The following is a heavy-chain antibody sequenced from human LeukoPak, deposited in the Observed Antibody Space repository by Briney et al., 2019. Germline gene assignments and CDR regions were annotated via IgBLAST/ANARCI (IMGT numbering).Heavy chain of an antibody. Sequence: ASVTVSCTASGYTFTDYYMHWVRQAPGQGLEWMGRINPNSGGTNYAQKFQGRVTMTRDTSISTAYMELRGLRSDDTAVYYCARGGDTPMGTFDYWGQGTLVTVSS. CDR2: INPNSGGT. D-gene: IGHD5-18*01. CDR1: GYTFTDYY. V-gene: IGHV1-2*06. CDR3: ARGGDTPMGTFDY. J-gene: IGHJ4*02.